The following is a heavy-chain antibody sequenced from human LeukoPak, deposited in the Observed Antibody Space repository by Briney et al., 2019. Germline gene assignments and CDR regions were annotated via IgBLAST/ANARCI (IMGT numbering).Heavy chain of an antibody. CDR1: EYSFTSCW. D-gene: IGHD6-13*01. CDR2: IYPGDSDC. J-gene: IGHJ4*02. CDR3: ARLTDSSSWYSFDS. V-gene: IGHV5-51*01. Sequence: GESLKISCKASEYSFTSCWIGWVRQMPGKGLEWMGIIYPGDSDCRYSPSFQGQATISADKSISTAYLQWSSLKASDTAMYYCARLTDSSSWYSFDSWGLGTLVTVSS.